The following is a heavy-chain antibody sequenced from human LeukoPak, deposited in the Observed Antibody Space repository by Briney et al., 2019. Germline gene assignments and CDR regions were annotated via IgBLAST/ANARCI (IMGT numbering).Heavy chain of an antibody. CDR2: IKSDGRST. V-gene: IGHV3-74*01. Sequence: GGSLRLSCATSGFTFNSYWMHWVRQAPGKGLVWVSRIKSDGRSTNYADSVKGRFTISRDNAKNSLYLQMNSLRVEDTAVYYCARSELGYNYYYMDVWGKGTTVTISS. CDR1: GFTFNSYW. D-gene: IGHD3-10*01. J-gene: IGHJ6*03. CDR3: ARSELGYNYYYMDV.